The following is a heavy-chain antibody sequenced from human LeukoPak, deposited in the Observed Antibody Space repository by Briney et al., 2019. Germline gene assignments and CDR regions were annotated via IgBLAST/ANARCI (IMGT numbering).Heavy chain of an antibody. CDR1: GYTFTSYY. D-gene: IGHD6-13*01. J-gene: IGHJ4*02. CDR2: INPSGGST. Sequence: ASVKVSCKASGYTFTSYYMHWVRQAPGQGLEWMGIINPSGGSTSYAQKFQGRVTMTRDTSTSTVYMELSSLRSEDTAVYYCARDGPWTSSSWYGGCPDGWGQGTLVTVSS. CDR3: ARDGPWTSSSWYGGCPDG. V-gene: IGHV1-46*01.